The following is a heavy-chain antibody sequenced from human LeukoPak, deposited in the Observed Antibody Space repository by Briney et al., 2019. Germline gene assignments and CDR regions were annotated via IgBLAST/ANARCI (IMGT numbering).Heavy chain of an antibody. V-gene: IGHV3-23*01. CDR2: ISITVGGT. D-gene: IGHD1-26*01. J-gene: IGHJ4*02. Sequence: GGSLRLSCAASGFTFSSYAMSWVREAPGKGLEWVSAISITVGGTYYADSVKGRFTISRDNSKNTLYLQMNSLSAEDTAVYYCAKRSHMLGATNPNYYFDHWGQGTLVTVSS. CDR1: GFTFSSYA. CDR3: AKRSHMLGATNPNYYFDH.